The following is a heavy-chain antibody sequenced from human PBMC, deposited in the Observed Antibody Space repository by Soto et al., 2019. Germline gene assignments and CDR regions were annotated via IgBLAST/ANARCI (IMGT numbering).Heavy chain of an antibody. CDR3: ASLGRNYYNGMDV. CDR1: GASIRTYF. V-gene: IGHV4-4*07. Sequence: QVQLQESGPGLVKPSETLSLTCTVSGASIRTYFWTWIRQSAGEGLEWLGRIDPSGTTTSNPSLKRRLTMSLDTSTNPFSLTLTSVTAADTAVYFCASLGRNYYNGMDVWGQGTTVIVSS. J-gene: IGHJ6*02. CDR2: IDPSGTT.